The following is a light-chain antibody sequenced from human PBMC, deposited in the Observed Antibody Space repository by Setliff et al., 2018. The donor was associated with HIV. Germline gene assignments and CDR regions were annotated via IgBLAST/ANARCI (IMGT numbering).Light chain of an antibody. Sequence: QSVLTQPPSASGTPGQRVTISCSGSSPNIGSNTVNWYHQFPGTAPKLLIYSNNQRPSGVPDRFSGSKSGTSASLAISGLQSEDEADYYCAAWDDSVNGPVFGGGTKVTVL. CDR3: AAWDDSVNGPV. CDR1: SPNIGSNT. CDR2: SNN. J-gene: IGLJ3*02. V-gene: IGLV1-44*01.